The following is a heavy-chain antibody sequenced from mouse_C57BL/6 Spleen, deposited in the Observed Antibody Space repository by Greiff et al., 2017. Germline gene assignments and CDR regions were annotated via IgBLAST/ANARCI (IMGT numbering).Heavy chain of an antibody. J-gene: IGHJ3*01. CDR3: ARDYYDYDEWFAY. V-gene: IGHV1-52*01. Sequence: VQLQQPGAELVRPGSSVKLSCKASGYTFTSYWMPWVKQRPIQGLEWIGNIDPSDSETHYNQKFKDKATLTVDKSSSTAYMQLSSLTSEDSAVYYCARDYYDYDEWFAYWGQGTLVTVSA. CDR1: GYTFTSYW. CDR2: IDPSDSET. D-gene: IGHD2-4*01.